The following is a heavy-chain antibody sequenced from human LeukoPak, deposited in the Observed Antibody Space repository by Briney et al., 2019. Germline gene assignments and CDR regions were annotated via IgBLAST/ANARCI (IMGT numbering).Heavy chain of an antibody. CDR3: ARDLSPTMIVATARLQH. D-gene: IGHD3-22*01. J-gene: IGHJ1*01. Sequence: ASVKVSCKASGYTFTGYYMHWVRQAPGQGLEWMGRINPNSGGTNYAQKVQGRVTMTRDTSISTAYMELSRLRSDDTAVYYCARDLSPTMIVATARLQHWGQGTLVTVSS. V-gene: IGHV1-2*06. CDR1: GYTFTGYY. CDR2: INPNSGGT.